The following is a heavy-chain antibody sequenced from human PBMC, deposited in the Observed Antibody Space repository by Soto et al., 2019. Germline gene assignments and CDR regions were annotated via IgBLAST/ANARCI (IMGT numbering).Heavy chain of an antibody. D-gene: IGHD5-12*01. CDR3: AKDPDSGYDAYYYGMDV. J-gene: IGHJ6*02. V-gene: IGHV3-30*18. Sequence: ESGGGVVQPGRSLRLSCAASGFTFSSYGMHWVRQAPGKGLEWVAVISYDGSNKYYADSVKGRFTISRDNSKNTLYLQMNSLRAEDTAVYYCAKDPDSGYDAYYYGMDVWGQGTTVTVSS. CDR1: GFTFSSYG. CDR2: ISYDGSNK.